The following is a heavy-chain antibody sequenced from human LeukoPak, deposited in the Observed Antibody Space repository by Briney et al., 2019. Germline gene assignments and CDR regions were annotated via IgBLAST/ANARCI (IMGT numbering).Heavy chain of an antibody. J-gene: IGHJ4*02. CDR1: GFTFSSYS. D-gene: IGHD3-3*01. CDR2: ISGSSSTI. V-gene: IGHV3-48*02. Sequence: GGSLRLSCAASGFTFSSYSMSWVRQAPGKGLEWVSFISGSSSTIYYADSVKGRFTISRDNAKNPLYLQMNSLRDEDTAVYYCARPRSGSYFDYWGQGTLVTVSS. CDR3: ARPRSGSYFDY.